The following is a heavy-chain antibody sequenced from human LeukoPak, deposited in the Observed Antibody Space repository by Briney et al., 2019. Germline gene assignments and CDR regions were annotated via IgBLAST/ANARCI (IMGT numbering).Heavy chain of an antibody. V-gene: IGHV4-39*01. CDR1: GGSISSSSHY. J-gene: IGHJ4*02. CDR3: ARRYCSGGHCYYFDP. CDR2: IYYSGST. Sequence: PSETLSLTCTVSGGSISSSSHYWGWIRQAPGMGLEWIGIIYYSGSTYYNPSLNSRVTVSLDTSKNQFSLTVTSVPAADTAVYYCARRYCSGGHCYYFDPWGQGTLVIVSS. D-gene: IGHD2-15*01.